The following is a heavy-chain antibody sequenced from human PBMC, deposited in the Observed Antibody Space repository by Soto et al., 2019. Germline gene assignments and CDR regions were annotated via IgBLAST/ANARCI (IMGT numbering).Heavy chain of an antibody. V-gene: IGHV4-59*08. Sequence: SETLSLTCTVSGGSISSYYWSWIRQPPGKGLEWIGYIYYSGSTNYNPSLKSRVTISVDTSKNQFSLKLSSVTAADTAVYYFARLVGYYDSSGYYYYYYGMDVWGQGTTVTVSS. CDR1: GGSISSYY. J-gene: IGHJ6*02. CDR2: IYYSGST. D-gene: IGHD3-22*01. CDR3: ARLVGYYDSSGYYYYYYGMDV.